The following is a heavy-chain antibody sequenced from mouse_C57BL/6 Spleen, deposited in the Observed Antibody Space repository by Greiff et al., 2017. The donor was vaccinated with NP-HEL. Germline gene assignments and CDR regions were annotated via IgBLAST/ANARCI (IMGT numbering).Heavy chain of an antibody. J-gene: IGHJ2*01. V-gene: IGHV1-69*01. CDR3: ARGGVITTVVAPFDY. D-gene: IGHD1-1*01. Sequence: QVHVKQPGAELVMPGASVKLSCKASGYTFTSYWMHWVKQRPGQGLEWIGEIDPSDSYTNYNQKFKGKSTLTVDKSSSTAYMQLSSLTSEDSAVYYCARGGVITTVVAPFDYWGQGTTLTVSS. CDR1: GYTFTSYW. CDR2: IDPSDSYT.